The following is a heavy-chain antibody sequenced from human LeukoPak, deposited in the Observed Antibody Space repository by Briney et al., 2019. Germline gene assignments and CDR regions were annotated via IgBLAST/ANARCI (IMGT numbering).Heavy chain of an antibody. J-gene: IGHJ4*02. V-gene: IGHV3-21*01. CDR3: ARDSESFFIGGGTFDY. D-gene: IGHD3-10*01. CDR1: GFTFSSYS. Sequence: GGSLRLSCAASGFTFSSYSMNWVRQAPGKGLEWVSSISSSSSYIYYADSVKGRFTISRDNAENSLYLQMNSLRAEDTAVYYCARDSESFFIGGGTFDYWGQGTLVTVSS. CDR2: ISSSSSYI.